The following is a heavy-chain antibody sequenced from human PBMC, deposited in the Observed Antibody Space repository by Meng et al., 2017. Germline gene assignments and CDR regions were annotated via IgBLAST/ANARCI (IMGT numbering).Heavy chain of an antibody. Sequence: QVQLVQSGAGVEKPGSSVKVSCKASGGTFSSYAISWVRQAPGQGLEWMGGIIPIFGTANYAQKFQGRVTITADESTSTAYMELSSLRSEDTAVYYCARVLRDGYNLGYWGQGTLVTVSS. CDR1: GGTFSSYA. D-gene: IGHD5-24*01. CDR3: ARVLRDGYNLGY. J-gene: IGHJ4*02. CDR2: IIPIFGTA. V-gene: IGHV1-69*01.